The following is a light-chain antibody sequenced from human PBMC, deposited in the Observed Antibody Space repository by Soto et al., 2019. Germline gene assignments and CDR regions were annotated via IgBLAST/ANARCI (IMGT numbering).Light chain of an antibody. Sequence: EIVLTQSPGTLSLSPGERATLSCRASQSVSSKCLAWYQQKPGQAPRVLIYGTSIRASGVPERFSGGGSGTDFTLTITRLEPEDFAVYYCQQYGSSLFTFGPGT. CDR1: QSVSSKC. J-gene: IGKJ3*01. V-gene: IGKV3-20*01. CDR2: GTS. CDR3: QQYGSSLFT.